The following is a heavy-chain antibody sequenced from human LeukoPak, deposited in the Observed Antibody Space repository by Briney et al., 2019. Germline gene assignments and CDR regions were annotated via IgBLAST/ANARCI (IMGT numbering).Heavy chain of an antibody. CDR1: GYTLTELS. CDR2: FDPEDGET. D-gene: IGHD6-13*01. CDR3: ARAPIAAAGTDFDY. Sequence: ASVKVSCKVSGYTLTELSMHWVRQAPGKGLEWMGGFDPEDGETIYAQKFQGRVTMTEDTSTDTAYMELSSLRSEDTAVYYCARAPIAAAGTDFDYWGQGTLVTVSS. V-gene: IGHV1-24*01. J-gene: IGHJ4*02.